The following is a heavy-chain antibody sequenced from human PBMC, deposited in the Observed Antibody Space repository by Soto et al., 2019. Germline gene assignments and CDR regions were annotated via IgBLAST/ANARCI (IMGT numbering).Heavy chain of an antibody. J-gene: IGHJ4*02. V-gene: IGHV3-30*09. Sequence: QVQLVESGGGVVQPGRSLRLSCAASGFSVSAYTVHWVRQAPGKGLEWVAVISSDGNHKYYTDSVKGRFAISRDTSTNRVFLQMSSLGPEDTAVYYCARWEQPLFDYWGQGTLVTVSS. CDR2: ISSDGNHK. CDR1: GFSVSAYT. D-gene: IGHD1-1*01. CDR3: ARWEQPLFDY.